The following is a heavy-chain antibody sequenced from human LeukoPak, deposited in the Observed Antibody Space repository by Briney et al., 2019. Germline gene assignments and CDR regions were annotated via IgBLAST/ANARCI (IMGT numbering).Heavy chain of an antibody. CDR2: INQDGSEK. Sequence: PGGSLRLSCAASGFTFSSYAMSWVRQAPGKGLEWVANINQDGSEKYYVDSVKGRFTISRDNAKNSLYLQMNSLRAEDAAVYYCARPLKYYYGSETYLWFDPWGQGTLVTVSS. CDR1: GFTFSSYA. D-gene: IGHD3-10*01. J-gene: IGHJ5*02. V-gene: IGHV3-7*01. CDR3: ARPLKYYYGSETYLWFDP.